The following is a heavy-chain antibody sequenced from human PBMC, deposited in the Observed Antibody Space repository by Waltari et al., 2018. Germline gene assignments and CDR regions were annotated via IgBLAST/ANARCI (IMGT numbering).Heavy chain of an antibody. J-gene: IGHJ6*02. CDR1: GYTFTGYY. Sequence: QVQLVQSGAEVKKPGASVKVSCKASGYTFTGYYMHWVRQAPGQGLEWMGRINPNSGGTNYAQKFQGRVTMTRDTSISTAYMELSRLRSDDTAVYYCARLGVVVPAAPIDYYGMDVWGQGTTVTVSS. CDR3: ARLGVVVPAAPIDYYGMDV. D-gene: IGHD2-2*01. V-gene: IGHV1-2*06. CDR2: INPNSGGT.